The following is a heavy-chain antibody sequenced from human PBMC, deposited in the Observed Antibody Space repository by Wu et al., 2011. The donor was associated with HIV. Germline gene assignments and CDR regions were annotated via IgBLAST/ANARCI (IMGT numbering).Heavy chain of an antibody. D-gene: IGHD3-10*01. CDR3: ARVREWFGEFTAFDY. CDR1: GYNFIIYD. J-gene: IGHJ4*02. CDR2: IMPQRGTT. V-gene: IGHV1-8*02. Sequence: VQLVQSGPEVKKPGASVKVSCKASGYNFIIYDIHWVRQVSGQGLEWMGWIMPQRGTTSITQKFQGRLSITRDTSINTLYMDLTSLLSDDTATYYCARVREWFGEFTAFDYWGQGALVTVSS.